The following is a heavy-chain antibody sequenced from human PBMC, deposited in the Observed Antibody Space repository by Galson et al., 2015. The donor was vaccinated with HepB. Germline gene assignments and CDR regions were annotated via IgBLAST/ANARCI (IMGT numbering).Heavy chain of an antibody. D-gene: IGHD3-22*01. J-gene: IGHJ4*02. CDR3: ARDGAYNDSSGYVDY. Sequence: SVKVSCKASGYTFTSYGISWVRQAPGQGLEWMGWISAYNGNTNYAQKLQGRVTMTTDTSTGTAYMELRSLRSDDTAVYYCARDGAYNDSSGYVDYWGQGTLVTVSS. CDR1: GYTFTSYG. V-gene: IGHV1-18*01. CDR2: ISAYNGNT.